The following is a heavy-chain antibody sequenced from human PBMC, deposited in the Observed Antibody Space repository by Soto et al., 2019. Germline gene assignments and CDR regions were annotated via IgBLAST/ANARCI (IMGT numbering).Heavy chain of an antibody. CDR1: GGSITTYQ. Sequence: PSETLSLTCTVSGGSITTYQWSWIRQPPGKGLEWIGGYSGFTNYNPSLESRATISVVHSPNQFFLTLRSVTAAVTAVYYCARDYGDYSFFFDYWGQGALVTVSS. D-gene: IGHD4-17*01. V-gene: IGHV4-59*01. CDR2: GYSGFT. J-gene: IGHJ4*02. CDR3: ARDYGDYSFFFDY.